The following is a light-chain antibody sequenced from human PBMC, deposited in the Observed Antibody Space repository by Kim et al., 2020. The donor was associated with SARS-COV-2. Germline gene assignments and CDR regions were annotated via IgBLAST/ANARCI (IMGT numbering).Light chain of an antibody. Sequence: SVSPGQTASITCSGDKWGDKYACWYQQKPGQSPVLVIYQASKRPAVIPERFSGSNSGNTATLTISGTQAMDEADYYCQAWDSSTVVFGGGTQLTVL. J-gene: IGLJ2*01. V-gene: IGLV3-1*01. CDR2: QAS. CDR3: QAWDSSTVV. CDR1: KWGDKY.